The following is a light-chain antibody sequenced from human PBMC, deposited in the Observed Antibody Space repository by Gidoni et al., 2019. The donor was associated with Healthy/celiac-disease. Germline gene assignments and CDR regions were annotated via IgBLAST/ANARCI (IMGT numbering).Light chain of an antibody. CDR3: QQRSNWPQVT. J-gene: IGKJ5*01. CDR1: QSVSSY. Sequence: DIVLTQSPATLSLSPGERATLSCRASQSVSSYLAWYQQQPGQAPRLLIYDASTGATGIPARFSGSGSGTDFTLTISSLEPEDFAVYYCQQRSNWPQVTFGQGTRLEIK. CDR2: DAS. V-gene: IGKV3-11*01.